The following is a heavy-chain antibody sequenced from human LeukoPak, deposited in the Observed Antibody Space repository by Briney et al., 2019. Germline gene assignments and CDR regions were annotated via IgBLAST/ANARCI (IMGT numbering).Heavy chain of an antibody. CDR2: IYPADSDT. Sequence: GESLKISCKGSGYSFTSDWIAWVRQMPGKALELMGIIYPADSDTRNNPSFQGQVTISADKSISTAYLQWSSLKASDTAMYYCARLGLQMVSRAPIDYWGQGTLVIVSS. CDR1: GYSFTSDW. V-gene: IGHV5-51*01. J-gene: IGHJ4*02. D-gene: IGHD2-8*01. CDR3: ARLGLQMVSRAPIDY.